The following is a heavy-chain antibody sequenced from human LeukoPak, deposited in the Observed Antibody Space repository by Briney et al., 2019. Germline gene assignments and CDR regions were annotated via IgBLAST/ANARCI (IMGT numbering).Heavy chain of an antibody. Sequence: GESLQISCQASGYTFTSYGISWVRQAPGQGLEWMGWISAYNGNTNYAQKLQGRVTMTTDTSTSTAYMELRSLRSDDTAVYYCARDLTMVRGVIIVSYFDYWGQGTLVTVSS. CDR2: ISAYNGNT. J-gene: IGHJ4*02. V-gene: IGHV1-18*01. D-gene: IGHD3-10*01. CDR1: GYTFTSYG. CDR3: ARDLTMVRGVIIVSYFDY.